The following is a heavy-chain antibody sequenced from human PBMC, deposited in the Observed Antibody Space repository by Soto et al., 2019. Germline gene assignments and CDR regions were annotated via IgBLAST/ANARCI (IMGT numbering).Heavy chain of an antibody. CDR3: ARYCSGGSCYPFDY. D-gene: IGHD2-15*01. CDR2: IFYSGST. J-gene: IGHJ4*02. Sequence: QVQLQESGPGLVKPSQTLSLTCTVSGGSISSGDSYWSWIRQPPGKGLEWIGYIFYSGSTYYNPSLNSRVTMSVNTSKNQFSLKLSAVTAADTAVYYCARYCSGGSCYPFDYWGQGTLVTVSS. V-gene: IGHV4-30-4*01. CDR1: GGSISSGDSY.